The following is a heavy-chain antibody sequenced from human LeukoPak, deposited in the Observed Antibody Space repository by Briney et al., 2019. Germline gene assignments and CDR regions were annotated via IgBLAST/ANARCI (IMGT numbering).Heavy chain of an antibody. J-gene: IGHJ3*02. CDR2: ISGSGGST. CDR1: GFTFSSYA. Sequence: GGSLRLSRAASGFTFSSYAMSWVRQAPGKGLEWVSAISGSGGSTYYADSVKGRFTISRDNSKNTLYLQMNSLRAEDTAVYYCAKDHSSSWYHGAFDIWGQGTMVTVSS. CDR3: AKDHSSSWYHGAFDI. D-gene: IGHD6-13*01. V-gene: IGHV3-23*01.